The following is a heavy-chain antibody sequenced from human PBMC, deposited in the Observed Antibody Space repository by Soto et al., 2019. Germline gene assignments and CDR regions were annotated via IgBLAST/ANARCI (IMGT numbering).Heavy chain of an antibody. CDR2: INPNSGGT. CDR3: ARRYCSSTSCYGSRTDNWFDP. CDR1: GYTFTGYY. J-gene: IGHJ5*02. D-gene: IGHD2-2*01. V-gene: IGHV1-2*04. Sequence: ASVKVSCTASGYTFTGYYMHWVRQAPGQGLEWMGWINPNSGGTNYAQKFQGWVTMTRDTSISTAYMELSRLRSDDTAVYYCARRYCSSTSCYGSRTDNWFDPWGQGTLVTVSS.